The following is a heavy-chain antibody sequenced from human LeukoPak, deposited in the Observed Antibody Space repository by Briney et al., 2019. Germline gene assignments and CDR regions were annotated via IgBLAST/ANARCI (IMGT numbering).Heavy chain of an antibody. Sequence: ASVKVSCKASGYTFTSYYMHWVRQAPGQGLEWMGIINPSGGSTSYAQKFQGRVTMTRDQSTSTVYMELISLTAEDAAVYYCARDLGWLQPKGVDYWGQGTLVTVSS. J-gene: IGHJ4*02. CDR1: GYTFTSYY. CDR2: INPSGGST. CDR3: ARDLGWLQPKGVDY. V-gene: IGHV1-46*01. D-gene: IGHD5-24*01.